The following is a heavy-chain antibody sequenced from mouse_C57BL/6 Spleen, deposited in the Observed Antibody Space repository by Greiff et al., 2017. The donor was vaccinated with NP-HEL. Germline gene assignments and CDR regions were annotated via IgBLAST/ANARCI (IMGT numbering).Heavy chain of an antibody. Sequence: VQLVESGPELVKPGASVKISCKASGYAFSSSWMNWVKQRPGKGLEWIGRIYPGDGDTNYNGKFKGKATLTADKSSSTAYMQLSSLTSEDSAVYVCAREDYGSSYNWYFDVWGTGTTVTVSS. J-gene: IGHJ1*03. V-gene: IGHV1-82*01. CDR2: IYPGDGDT. CDR3: AREDYGSSYNWYFDV. CDR1: GYAFSSSW. D-gene: IGHD1-1*01.